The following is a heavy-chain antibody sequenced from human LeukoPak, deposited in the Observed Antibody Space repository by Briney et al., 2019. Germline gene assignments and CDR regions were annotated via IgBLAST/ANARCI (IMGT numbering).Heavy chain of an antibody. D-gene: IGHD3-10*01. Sequence: GGSLRLSCVASGLTFTNTAMSWVRQAPGKVREWVSGLTASGGSTYYADSVKGRFTISRDNSKNTLYLQMNSLRAEDTAVYYCVKRGSGSYPFDPWGQGTLVTVSS. J-gene: IGHJ5*02. V-gene: IGHV3-23*01. CDR1: GLTFTNTA. CDR2: LTASGGST. CDR3: VKRGSGSYPFDP.